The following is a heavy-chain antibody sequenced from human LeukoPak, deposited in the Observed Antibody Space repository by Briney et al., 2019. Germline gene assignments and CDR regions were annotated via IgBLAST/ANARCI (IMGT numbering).Heavy chain of an antibody. Sequence: ASVKVSCKASGYTFAAYFIHWVRQAPGQGLEWMGRINPNGGDTNYAQKFQGRVTMTRDTSISTAYMELSRLRSDDTAVYYCARDKLGLGELSLYDQWGQGTLVTVFS. CDR3: ARDKLGLGELSLYDQ. CDR2: INPNGGDT. J-gene: IGHJ5*02. CDR1: GYTFAAYF. V-gene: IGHV1-2*06. D-gene: IGHD3-16*02.